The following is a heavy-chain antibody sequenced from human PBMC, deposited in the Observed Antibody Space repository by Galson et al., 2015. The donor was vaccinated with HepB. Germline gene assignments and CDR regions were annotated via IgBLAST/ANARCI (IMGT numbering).Heavy chain of an antibody. V-gene: IGHV3-33*01. CDR2: IWNDGNNK. CDR1: GFTFTNYG. D-gene: IGHD2-2*01. Sequence: SLRLSCAASGFTFTNYGMHWVRQAPGKGLEWVAVIWNDGNNKYYADSVKGRFTISRDNSKNTLYLQMNSLSAEDTAVHYCARGRYCSTSKCYAGKEWFDPWGQGTLVTVSS. CDR3: ARGRYCSTSKCYAGKEWFDP. J-gene: IGHJ5*02.